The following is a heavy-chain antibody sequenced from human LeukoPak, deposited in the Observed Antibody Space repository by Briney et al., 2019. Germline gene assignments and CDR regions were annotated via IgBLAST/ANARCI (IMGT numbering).Heavy chain of an antibody. CDR1: GFTFSSYW. CDR3: ARSFGVARLDH. V-gene: IGHV3-48*04. J-gene: IGHJ4*02. D-gene: IGHD3-10*01. Sequence: GGSLRLSCAASGFTFSSYWMSWVRQAPGKGLEWVSYISSSGSTIYYADSVKGRFTISRDNAKNSLYLQMNSLRAEDTAVYYCARSFGVARLDHWGQGTLVTVSS. CDR2: ISSSGSTI.